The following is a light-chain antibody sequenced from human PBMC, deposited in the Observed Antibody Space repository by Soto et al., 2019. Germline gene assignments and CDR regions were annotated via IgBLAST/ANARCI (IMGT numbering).Light chain of an antibody. CDR1: QSVSTF. J-gene: IGKJ4*01. CDR2: DAS. Sequence: EIVLTQSPTTLSLPPGERATLSCRASQSVSTFLAWYQQKPGQAPRLVIYDASSRATGIPARFSGSGSGTDFTLTISSLEPEDFAVYYCQQRENWPLTFGGGTKVDIK. V-gene: IGKV3-11*01. CDR3: QQRENWPLT.